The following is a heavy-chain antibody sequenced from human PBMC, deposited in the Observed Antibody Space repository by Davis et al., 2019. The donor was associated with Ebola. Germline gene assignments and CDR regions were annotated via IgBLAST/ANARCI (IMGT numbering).Heavy chain of an antibody. CDR2: ISGSGGGT. CDR3: ATTSDYRFDN. V-gene: IGHV3-23*01. D-gene: IGHD4-17*01. Sequence: GESLKISCAVSGFTFSSYAMSWVRQAPGKGLEWVSAISGSGGGTYYADSVKGRFTISRDNSKNTLYLQMNSLRAEDTAVYYCATTSDYRFDNWGQGTLVTVTS. J-gene: IGHJ4*02. CDR1: GFTFSSYA.